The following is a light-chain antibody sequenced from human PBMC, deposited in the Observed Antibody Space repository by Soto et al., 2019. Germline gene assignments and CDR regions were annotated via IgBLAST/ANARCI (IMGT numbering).Light chain of an antibody. J-gene: IGLJ1*01. V-gene: IGLV2-23*01. Sequence: QSVLTQPASVSGSPGQSMTISCTGTSSDVGNYNLVSWYQQHPGKAPKFMIYEGSKRPSGVSNRFSGSKSGNTASLTISGLQAEDEAHYYCCSYARSSTYVFGTGTKVTVL. CDR3: CSYARSSTYV. CDR2: EGS. CDR1: SSDVGNYNL.